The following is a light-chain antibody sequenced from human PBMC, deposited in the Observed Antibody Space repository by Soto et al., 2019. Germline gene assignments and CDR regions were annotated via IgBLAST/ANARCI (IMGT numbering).Light chain of an antibody. J-gene: IGKJ2*01. Sequence: DSQMTQSPSSLSASVGDRVTITCRSSQSISSYLNWYQQKPGKAPKRLIYAASSLQSGVPSRFSGSGSGTDFTLTISSLQPEDFATYYCQQSYSTPYTFGQGTKLEIK. V-gene: IGKV1-39*01. CDR3: QQSYSTPYT. CDR2: AAS. CDR1: QSISSY.